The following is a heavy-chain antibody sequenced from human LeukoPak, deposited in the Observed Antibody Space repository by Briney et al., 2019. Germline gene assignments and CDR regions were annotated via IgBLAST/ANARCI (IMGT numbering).Heavy chain of an antibody. CDR1: GGTFSSYA. J-gene: IGHJ6*03. CDR2: IIPIFGTA. V-gene: IGHV1-69*05. CDR3: ASPSHYDFWSGTYYYHYYMDV. D-gene: IGHD3-3*01. Sequence: ASVKVSCKASGGTFSSYAISWVRQAPGQGLEWMGGIIPIFGTANYAQKFQGRVTITTDESTSTAYMELSSLRSEDTAVYYCASPSHYDFWSGTYYYHYYMDVWGKGTTVTVSS.